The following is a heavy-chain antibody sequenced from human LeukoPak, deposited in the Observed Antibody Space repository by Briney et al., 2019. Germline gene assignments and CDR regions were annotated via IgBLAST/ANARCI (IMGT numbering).Heavy chain of an antibody. CDR1: GGSVSSTEFY. CDR2: IYYTGST. J-gene: IGHJ4*02. CDR3: ARLSKGRYFDYIFDY. D-gene: IGHD3-9*01. Sequence: SETLSLTCTVSGGSVSSTEFYWGWIRQPPGKGLQWIGNIYYTGSTYYNPSLNSRVTMSVDTSQNQISLKMTSVTAADAAVYYCARLSKGRYFDYIFDYWGQGTLVTVSS. V-gene: IGHV4-39*01.